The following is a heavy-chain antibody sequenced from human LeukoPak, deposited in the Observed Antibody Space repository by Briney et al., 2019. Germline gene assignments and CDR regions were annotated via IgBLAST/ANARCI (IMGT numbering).Heavy chain of an antibody. CDR2: ISYDGSNK. CDR3: ASEGGYDSAPDY. J-gene: IGHJ4*02. V-gene: IGHV3-30*04. Sequence: PGRSLRLSCAASGFTFSSYAMHWVRQAPGKGLEWVAVISYDGSNKYYADSVKGRFTISRDNSKNTLYLQMNSLRAEDTAVYYCASEGGYDSAPDYWGQGTLVTVSS. CDR1: GFTFSSYA. D-gene: IGHD5-12*01.